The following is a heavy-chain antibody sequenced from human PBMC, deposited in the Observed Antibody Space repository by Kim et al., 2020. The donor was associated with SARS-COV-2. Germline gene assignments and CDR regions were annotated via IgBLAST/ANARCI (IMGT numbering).Heavy chain of an antibody. D-gene: IGHD3-3*01. CDR1: GFTFSSYW. V-gene: IGHV3-7*03. CDR3: ARLNPPFWSGYFFHFDY. CDR2: IKQDGSEK. J-gene: IGHJ4*02. Sequence: GGSLRLSCAASGFTFSSYWMSWVRQAPGKGLEWVANIKQDGSEKYYVDSVKGRFTISRDNAKNSLYLQMNSLRAEDTAVYYCARLNPPFWSGYFFHFDYWGQGTLVTASS.